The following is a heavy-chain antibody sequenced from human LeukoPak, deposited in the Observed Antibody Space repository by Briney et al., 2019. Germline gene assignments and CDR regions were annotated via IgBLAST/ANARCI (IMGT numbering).Heavy chain of an antibody. Sequence: PGGSLRLSCAASGFTFSSYWMSWVRQAPGKGLEWVANIKQDGSEKYYVDSVKGRFTISGDNAKYSLYLQMNSLRAEDTAVYYCARDISAMVTYWFDPWGQGTLVTVSS. V-gene: IGHV3-7*01. D-gene: IGHD5-18*01. CDR3: ARDISAMVTYWFDP. J-gene: IGHJ5*02. CDR1: GFTFSSYW. CDR2: IKQDGSEK.